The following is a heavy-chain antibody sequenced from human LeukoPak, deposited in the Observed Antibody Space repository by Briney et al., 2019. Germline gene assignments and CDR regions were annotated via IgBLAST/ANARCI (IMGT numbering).Heavy chain of an antibody. J-gene: IGHJ4*02. CDR2: IYPGDSDT. D-gene: IGHD3-22*01. CDR1: GNSFTSYW. V-gene: IGHV5-51*01. Sequence: GESLKISCKASGNSFTSYWIGWVRQMPGKGLEWMGIIYPGDSDTRYSPSFQGQVTISADKSISTAYLQWSSLKASDTAMYYCARLEGPGYYDSSGYYLGYWGQGTLVTVSS. CDR3: ARLEGPGYYDSSGYYLGY.